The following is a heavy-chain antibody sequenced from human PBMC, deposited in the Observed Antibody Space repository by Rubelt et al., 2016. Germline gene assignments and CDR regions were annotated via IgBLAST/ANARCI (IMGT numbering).Heavy chain of an antibody. D-gene: IGHD3-22*01. Sequence: QVQLVQSGAEVKKPGSSVKVSCKASGGTFSSYAISWVRQAPGQGLEWMGRIIPILGIANYAQKFQGRVRCTGEKYTSTAYMGVRSRRSEDTAVYYWASRSLTYYYDSSGYYNGPLDYWGQGTLVTVSS. CDR2: IIPILGIA. CDR1: GGTFSSYA. V-gene: IGHV1-69*09. J-gene: IGHJ4*02. CDR3: ASRSLTYYYDSSGYYNGPLDY.